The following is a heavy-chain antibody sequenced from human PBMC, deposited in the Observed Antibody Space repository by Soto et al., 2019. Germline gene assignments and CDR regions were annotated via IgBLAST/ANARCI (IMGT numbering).Heavy chain of an antibody. D-gene: IGHD3-22*01. J-gene: IGHJ4*02. CDR3: ARGKGRTRYYYDSSGYSYPRYFDY. CDR1: GGSFIGYY. CDR2: INHSGST. V-gene: IGHV4-34*01. Sequence: SETLSLTCAFYGGSFIGYYWSWIRQPPGKGLEWIGEINHSGSTNYNPSPKSRVTISVDTSKNQFSLKLSSVTAADTAVYYCARGKGRTRYYYDSSGYSYPRYFDYWGQGTLVTVSS.